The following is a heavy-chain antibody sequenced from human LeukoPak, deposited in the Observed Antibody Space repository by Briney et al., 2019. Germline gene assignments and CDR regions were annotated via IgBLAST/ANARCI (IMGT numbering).Heavy chain of an antibody. D-gene: IGHD7-27*01. CDR1: GGSISSSSSY. Sequence: SETLSLTCTVSGGSISSSSSYWGWIRQPPGKGLEWIGTIYYSGRTYYNPSLRSRVTIGVDTSKNQFSLKLSSVTAADTAVYYCARGGQLGIAVDYWGQGTLVTVSS. J-gene: IGHJ4*02. CDR3: ARGGQLGIAVDY. CDR2: IYYSGRT. V-gene: IGHV4-39*07.